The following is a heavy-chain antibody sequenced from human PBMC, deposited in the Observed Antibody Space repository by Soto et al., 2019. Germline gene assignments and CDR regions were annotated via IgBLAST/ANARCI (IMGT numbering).Heavy chain of an antibody. CDR2: IYPGDSDT. Sequence: GESLKISCKGPEYIFTTYWIGWVRQMPGKGLEWMGIIYPGDSDTRYSPSFQGQVTISVDKSITTAYLQWRSLKASDTPMYYCAREARTALTRGQGTLVTVSS. CDR3: AREARTALT. J-gene: IGHJ4*02. V-gene: IGHV5-51*01. CDR1: EYIFTTYW. D-gene: IGHD5-18*01.